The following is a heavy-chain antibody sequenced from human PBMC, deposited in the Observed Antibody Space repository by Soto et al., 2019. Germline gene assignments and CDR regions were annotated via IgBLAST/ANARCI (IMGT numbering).Heavy chain of an antibody. D-gene: IGHD5-12*01. V-gene: IGHV3-30*18. CDR2: ISYDGSNK. Sequence: QVQLVESGGGVVQPGRSLRLSCAASGFTFSSYGMHWVRQAPGKGLEWVAVISYDGSNKYYADSVKGRFTISRDNSKNTLYLQMNSLRAEDTAVYYCAKSGADGYNTLGYWGQGTLVTVSS. J-gene: IGHJ4*02. CDR3: AKSGADGYNTLGY. CDR1: GFTFSSYG.